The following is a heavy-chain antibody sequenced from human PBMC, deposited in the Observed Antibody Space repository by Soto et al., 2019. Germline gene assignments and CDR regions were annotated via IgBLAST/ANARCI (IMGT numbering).Heavy chain of an antibody. V-gene: IGHV4-59*08. Sequence: QVQLQESGPGLVRPSETLSLTCTVSSDSISSYYWIWIRQSPGKGLEWIGYTDYSGNTNYNPSLKSRATISGDTSKNQFFLRLSSVTAADTAVYYCARAVGDPLYYLDYWGQGTLVTVSS. CDR3: ARAVGDPLYYLDY. CDR2: TDYSGNT. CDR1: SDSISSYY. D-gene: IGHD6-19*01. J-gene: IGHJ4*02.